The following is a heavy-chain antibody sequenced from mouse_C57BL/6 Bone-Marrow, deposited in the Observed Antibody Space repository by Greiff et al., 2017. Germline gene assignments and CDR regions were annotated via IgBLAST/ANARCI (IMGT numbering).Heavy chain of an antibody. V-gene: IGHV1-59*01. J-gene: IGHJ2*01. CDR2: IDPSDSYT. D-gene: IGHD2-3*01. CDR3: ARTDGYYDFDY. Sequence: VQLQQPGAELVRPGTSVKLSCKASGYTFTSYWMHWVKQRPGQGLEWIGVIDPSDSYTNYNQKFKGKATLTVDTSSSTAYMQLSSLTSEDSAVYYCARTDGYYDFDYWGQGTTRTVSS. CDR1: GYTFTSYW.